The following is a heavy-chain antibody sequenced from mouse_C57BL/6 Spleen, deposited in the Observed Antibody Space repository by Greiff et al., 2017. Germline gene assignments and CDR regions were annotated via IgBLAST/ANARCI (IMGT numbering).Heavy chain of an antibody. V-gene: IGHV14-4*01. CDR1: GFNIKDDY. CDR2: IDPENGDT. Sequence: EVQLVESGAELVRPGASVKLSCTASGFNIKDDYMHWVKQRPEQGLEWIGWIDPENGDTEYASKFQGKATITADTSSNTAYLQLSSLTSEDTAVYYCTRGIYYDYDGYYFDYWGQGTTLTVSS. CDR3: TRGIYYDYDGYYFDY. D-gene: IGHD2-4*01. J-gene: IGHJ2*01.